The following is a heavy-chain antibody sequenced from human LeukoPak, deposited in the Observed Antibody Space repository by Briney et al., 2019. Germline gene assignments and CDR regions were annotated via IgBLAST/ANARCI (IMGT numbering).Heavy chain of an antibody. V-gene: IGHV1-46*01. J-gene: IGHJ5*02. Sequence: ASVKVSCKASGYAFTRHYMHWVRQAPGQGLEWMGIINPSGGSTSYAQKFQGRVTMTRDMSTSTVYMELSSLRSEDTAVYYCARGVLAAAAPNWFDPWGQGTLVTVSS. D-gene: IGHD6-13*01. CDR3: ARGVLAAAAPNWFDP. CDR1: GYAFTRHY. CDR2: INPSGGST.